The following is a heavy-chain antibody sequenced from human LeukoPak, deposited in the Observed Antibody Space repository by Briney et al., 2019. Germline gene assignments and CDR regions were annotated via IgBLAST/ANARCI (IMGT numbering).Heavy chain of an antibody. D-gene: IGHD3-10*01. CDR2: INPNSGGT. CDR3: ARGGESGELCDY. J-gene: IGHJ4*02. V-gene: IGHV1-2*02. Sequence: ASVKVSCKASGYTFTDYYIHWVRQAPGQGLEWMGWINPNSGGTNYAQKSQGGVTMTRDTSISTAYMELSRLRSDDTAVYYCARGGESGELCDYWGQGTLVTVSS. CDR1: GYTFTDYY.